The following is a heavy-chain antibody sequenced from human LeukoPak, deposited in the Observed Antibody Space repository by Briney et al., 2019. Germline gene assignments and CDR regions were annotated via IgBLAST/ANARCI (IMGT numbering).Heavy chain of an antibody. J-gene: IGHJ4*02. CDR2: INHSGST. D-gene: IGHD6-13*01. CDR1: GGSFSGYY. Sequence: SETLSLTCAVYGGSFSGYYWSWIRQPPGKGLEWIGEINHSGSTNYNPSLKSRVTISVDTSKNQFSLKLSSVTAADTAVYYCARGGGSWTGSYFDYWGQGTLVTVSS. V-gene: IGHV4-34*01. CDR3: ARGGGSWTGSYFDY.